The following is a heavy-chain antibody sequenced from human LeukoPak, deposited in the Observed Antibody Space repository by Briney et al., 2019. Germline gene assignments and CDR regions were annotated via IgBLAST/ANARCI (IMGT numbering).Heavy chain of an antibody. J-gene: IGHJ6*02. D-gene: IGHD3-9*01. Sequence: PGGSLRLSCAASGFTFSSYAMSWVRQAPGKGLEWVSAISGSGGSTYYADSVKGRFTISRDNSKNTLYLQMNSLRAEDTAVYYCAKGPPYFDWLFFENENMDVWGQGTTVTVSS. CDR3: AKGPPYFDWLFFENENMDV. V-gene: IGHV3-23*01. CDR2: ISGSGGST. CDR1: GFTFSSYA.